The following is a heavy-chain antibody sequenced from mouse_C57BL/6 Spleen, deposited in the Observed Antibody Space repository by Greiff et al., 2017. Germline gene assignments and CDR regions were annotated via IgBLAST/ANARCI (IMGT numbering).Heavy chain of an antibody. Sequence: QVQLKESGPELVKPGASVKISCKASGYAFSSSWMNWVKQRPGKGLEWIGRIYPGDGDTNYNGKFKGKATLTADKSYSTAYMQLSSLTSEDSAVYFCARAYYGSSYVGSYAMDYWGQGTSGTVSS. D-gene: IGHD1-1*01. J-gene: IGHJ4*01. V-gene: IGHV1-82*01. CDR3: ARAYYGSSYVGSYAMDY. CDR1: GYAFSSSW. CDR2: IYPGDGDT.